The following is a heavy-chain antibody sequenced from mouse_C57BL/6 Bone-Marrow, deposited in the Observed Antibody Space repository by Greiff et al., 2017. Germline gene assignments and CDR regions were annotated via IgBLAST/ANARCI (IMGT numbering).Heavy chain of an antibody. Sequence: VQLKESGPGLVQPSQSLSITCTVSGFSLTSYGVHWVRQSPGKGLEWLGVIWSGGSTDYNAAFISRLSISKDNSKSQVFFKMNSLQADDTAIYYCARNLLTGTSWFAYWGQGTLVTVSA. CDR3: ARNLLTGTSWFAY. V-gene: IGHV2-2*01. CDR1: GFSLTSYG. CDR2: IWSGGST. D-gene: IGHD4-1*01. J-gene: IGHJ3*01.